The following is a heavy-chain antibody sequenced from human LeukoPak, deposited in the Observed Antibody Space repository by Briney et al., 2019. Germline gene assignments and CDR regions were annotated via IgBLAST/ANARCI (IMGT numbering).Heavy chain of an antibody. V-gene: IGHV4-4*07. D-gene: IGHD3-9*01. CDR1: GGSISSYY. Sequence: PSETLSLTCTVSGGSISSYYWSWIRQPAGKGLEWIGRIYTSGSTNYNPSLKSRVTMSVDTSKNQFSLKLSFVTAADTAVYYCAREGGYDILTGYYTTLDYWGQGTLVTVSS. CDR3: AREGGYDILTGYYTTLDY. CDR2: IYTSGST. J-gene: IGHJ4*02.